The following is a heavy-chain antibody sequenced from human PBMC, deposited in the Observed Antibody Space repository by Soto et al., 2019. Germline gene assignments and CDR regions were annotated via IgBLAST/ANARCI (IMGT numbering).Heavy chain of an antibody. Sequence: EVQLLESGGGLVQPGGSLRLSCATSGLSFSLYSMGWVRQAPGKGLEWVSAISGSGRNIHYADAVKGGFTISRDNSKNTLSLEMNSLRAEDTALYSCAKDDRTACRIDYWGQGTLVTVSS. J-gene: IGHJ4*02. CDR1: GLSFSLYS. D-gene: IGHD2-21*02. V-gene: IGHV3-23*01. CDR3: AKDDRTACRIDY. CDR2: ISGSGRNI.